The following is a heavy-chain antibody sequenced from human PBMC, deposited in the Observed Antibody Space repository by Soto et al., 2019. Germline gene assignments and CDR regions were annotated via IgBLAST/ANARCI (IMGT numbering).Heavy chain of an antibody. D-gene: IGHD3-16*01. CDR3: AKDRRAGGNSAFYFDF. CDR2: ISATGGGT. Sequence: GGSLRLSCAASGFKFSNYAMSWVRQAPGKGLEWVSLISATGGGTYYADSVKGRFTTSRDNSHNTLYLQVHSLTAEDTAVYYCAKDRRAGGNSAFYFDFWGQGAQVTVSS. J-gene: IGHJ4*02. V-gene: IGHV3-23*01. CDR1: GFKFSNYA.